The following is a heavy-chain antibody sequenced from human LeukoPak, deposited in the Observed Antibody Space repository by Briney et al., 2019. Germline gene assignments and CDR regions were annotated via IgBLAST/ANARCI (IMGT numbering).Heavy chain of an antibody. CDR3: ARGLVVATIGTAYFDY. D-gene: IGHD5-12*01. J-gene: IGHJ4*02. V-gene: IGHV4-34*01. Sequence: SETLSLTCAVYGGSFSGYYWSWIRQPPGKGLEWIGEINHSGSTNYNPSLKSRVTISVDTSKNQFSLKLSSVTAVDTAVYYCARGLVVATIGTAYFDYWGQGTLVTVSS. CDR1: GGSFSGYY. CDR2: INHSGST.